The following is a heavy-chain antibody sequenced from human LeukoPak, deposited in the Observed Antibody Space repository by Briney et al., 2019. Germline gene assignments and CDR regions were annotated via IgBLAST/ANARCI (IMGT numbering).Heavy chain of an antibody. V-gene: IGHV4-4*02. J-gene: IGHJ4*02. D-gene: IGHD1-26*01. CDR3: SGESGPFCPFGY. CDR2: ISLAGQT. Sequence: SGTLSLTCGVSGGSISGTNWWSWVRQPPGQGLEWIGEISLAGQTNYNPSLNGRVTMSLDKSSNQLSLHLTSVTAADTATYFCSGESGPFCPFGYWGQGTLVIVSS. CDR1: GGSISGTNW.